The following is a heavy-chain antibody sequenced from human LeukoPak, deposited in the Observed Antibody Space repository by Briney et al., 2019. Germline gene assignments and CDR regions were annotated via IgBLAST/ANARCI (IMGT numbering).Heavy chain of an antibody. CDR2: IWYDGSNK. V-gene: IGHV3-33*01. Sequence: GGSLRLSCAASGFTFSSYGIHWVRQAPGKGLEWVAVIWYDGSNKYYADSVKGRFTISRDNSKNTLYLQMNSLRAEDTAVYYCARGIAAAATVYFDYWGQGTLVTVSS. CDR1: GFTFSSYG. CDR3: ARGIAAAATVYFDY. J-gene: IGHJ4*02. D-gene: IGHD6-13*01.